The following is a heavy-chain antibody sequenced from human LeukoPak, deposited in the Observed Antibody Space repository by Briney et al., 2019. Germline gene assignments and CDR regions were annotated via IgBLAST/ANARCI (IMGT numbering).Heavy chain of an antibody. D-gene: IGHD3-3*01. Sequence: GGSLRLSCEVFGFPVRSRYMTWVRQPPGKGLECVSVIYSGGTTYHIDSVKGRFTISRDISNSTMYLEMNNLRVEDTVIYYCASLEGGPSDGRWGQGTLVTVSS. V-gene: IGHV3-53*01. CDR1: GFPVRSRY. J-gene: IGHJ4*02. CDR3: ASLEGGPSDGR. CDR2: IYSGGTT.